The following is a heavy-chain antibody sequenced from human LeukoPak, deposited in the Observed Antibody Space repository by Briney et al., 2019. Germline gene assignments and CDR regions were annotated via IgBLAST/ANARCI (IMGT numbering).Heavy chain of an antibody. J-gene: IGHJ4*02. Sequence: GGSLRLSCAASGFTFSIYAMSWVRQAPGKGLEWVSAISGSGGSTYYADSVKGRFTISRDNSKNTLYLQMNSLRAEDTAVYYCASSKVLRYFDWLLPPWHYWGQGTLVTVSS. CDR2: ISGSGGST. V-gene: IGHV3-23*01. CDR1: GFTFSIYA. D-gene: IGHD3-9*01. CDR3: ASSKVLRYFDWLLPPWHY.